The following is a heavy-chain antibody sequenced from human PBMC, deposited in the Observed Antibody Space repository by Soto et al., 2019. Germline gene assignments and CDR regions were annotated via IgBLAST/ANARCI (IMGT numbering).Heavy chain of an antibody. CDR1: GFTFSSFS. Sequence: QVQLVESGGGVVQPGRSLRLSCAASGFTFSSFSLHWVRQAPGKGLEWLALISYDGSTKYNADSVKGRFTVSRDNSNNTLYLQLCSLRPEDTAVYYCARTTTVAGTPEFDYWGQGTLVTVSS. J-gene: IGHJ4*02. D-gene: IGHD6-19*01. CDR2: ISYDGSTK. V-gene: IGHV3-30-3*01. CDR3: ARTTTVAGTPEFDY.